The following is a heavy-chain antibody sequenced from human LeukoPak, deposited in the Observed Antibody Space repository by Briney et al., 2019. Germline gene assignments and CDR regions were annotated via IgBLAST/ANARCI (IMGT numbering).Heavy chain of an antibody. Sequence: SETLSLTCTVSGFSISSGHYWGWVRQPPGAGLEWIGSVYQSGTTYYNPSLKSRVTTSVDMSKNQFSLRLRPVTAADTAGYYCARIFIRNGYSSYFDCWGQGTLVTVSS. J-gene: IGHJ4*02. CDR3: ARIFIRNGYSSYFDC. V-gene: IGHV4-38-2*02. D-gene: IGHD5-18*01. CDR2: VYQSGTT. CDR1: GFSISSGHY.